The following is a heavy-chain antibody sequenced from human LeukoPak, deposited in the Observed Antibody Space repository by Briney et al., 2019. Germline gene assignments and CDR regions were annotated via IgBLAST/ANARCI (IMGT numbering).Heavy chain of an antibody. CDR1: GFTFSSYG. V-gene: IGHV3-33*01. Sequence: GGSLRPSCAASGFTFSSYGMHWVRQAPGKGLEWVAVIWYDGSNKYYADSVKGRFTISRDNSKNTLYLQMNSLRAEDTAVYYCARESNDYYYYYGMDVWGKGTTVTVSS. J-gene: IGHJ6*04. D-gene: IGHD4/OR15-4a*01. CDR3: ARESNDYYYYYGMDV. CDR2: IWYDGSNK.